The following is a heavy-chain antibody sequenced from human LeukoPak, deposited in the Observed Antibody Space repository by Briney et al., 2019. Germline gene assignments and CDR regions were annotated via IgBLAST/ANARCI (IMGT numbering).Heavy chain of an antibody. J-gene: IGHJ4*02. CDR2: INAGNGNT. V-gene: IGHV1-3*01. CDR3: ARDYVRSQVNLGLGFGY. D-gene: IGHD3-16*01. Sequence: ASVKVSCKASGYTFSTYPMHWVRQAPGQRLEWMGWINAGNGNTKYSQKFQGRVTITRDTSASTAYMELSSLRSEDTAVYYCARDYVRSQVNLGLGFGYWGQGTLVTVSS. CDR1: GYTFSTYP.